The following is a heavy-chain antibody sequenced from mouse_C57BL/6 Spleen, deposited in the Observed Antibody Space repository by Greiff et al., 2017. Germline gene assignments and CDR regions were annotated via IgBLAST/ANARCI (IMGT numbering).Heavy chain of an antibody. J-gene: IGHJ3*01. CDR3: TLCYAGFAY. D-gene: IGHD1-1*01. CDR2: LDPENGET. V-gene: IGHV14-4*01. Sequence: LQLKEPGAELVRPGASVKWPCTAPGFHIKDVYMHWVKLRPEQGLVWIGWLDPENGETEDASKFQGKATIPADTSTNPAYLQLSSLTSEDTAVYYCTLCYAGFAYWGQGTLVTVSA. CDR1: GFHIKDVY.